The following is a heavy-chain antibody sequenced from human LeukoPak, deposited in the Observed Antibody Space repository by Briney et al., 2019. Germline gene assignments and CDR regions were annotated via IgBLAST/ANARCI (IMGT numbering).Heavy chain of an antibody. J-gene: IGHJ5*02. CDR2: IYYSGST. D-gene: IGHD3-10*01. CDR3: ARFYYYGSGSYLNWFDP. CDR1: GGSISSYY. Sequence: ETSETLSLTCTVSGGSISSYYWSWIRQPPGKGLEWIGYIYYSGSTNYNPSLKSRVTISVDTSKNQFSLKLSSVTAADTAVYYCARFYYYGSGSYLNWFDPWGQGTLVTVSS. V-gene: IGHV4-59*01.